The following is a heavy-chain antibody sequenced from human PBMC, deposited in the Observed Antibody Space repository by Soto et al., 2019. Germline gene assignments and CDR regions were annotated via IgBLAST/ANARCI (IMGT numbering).Heavy chain of an antibody. D-gene: IGHD3-10*01. Sequence: SGPTLVNPTQTLTLTCTFSGFSLTTSGVGVGWIRQPPGKAPEWLALIYWDDDKRYRSSLKDRLTITKDTSKNQVVLTMTNMDPADTATYFCAHSLVMVLALSYCYHYAMDVWGQGTAVTVSS. CDR2: IYWDDDK. CDR1: GFSLTTSGVG. CDR3: AHSLVMVLALSYCYHYAMDV. J-gene: IGHJ6*02. V-gene: IGHV2-5*02.